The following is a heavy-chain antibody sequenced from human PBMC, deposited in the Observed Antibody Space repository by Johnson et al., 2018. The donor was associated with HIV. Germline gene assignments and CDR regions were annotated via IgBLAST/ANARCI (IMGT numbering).Heavy chain of an antibody. V-gene: IGHV3-13*01. Sequence: VQLVESGGGLIQPGGSLRLSCAASGFTFSSYDMHWVRQATGKNLEWVSAIGTVGDTFYPASVKGRLTISRANGRTSLYLQMNNLRADDTAVYYCAREDTPFGSPHEGDAFDIWGQGTMVTVSS. CDR1: GFTFSSYD. D-gene: IGHD3-16*01. CDR2: IGTVGDT. J-gene: IGHJ3*02. CDR3: AREDTPFGSPHEGDAFDI.